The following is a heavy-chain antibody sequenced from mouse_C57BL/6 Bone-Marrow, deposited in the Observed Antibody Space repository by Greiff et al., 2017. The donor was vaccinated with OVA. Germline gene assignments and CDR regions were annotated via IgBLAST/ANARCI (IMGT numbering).Heavy chain of an antibody. CDR2: IHPSDSDT. CDR1: GYTFTSYW. Sequence: VQLQQSGAELVKPGASVKVSCKASGYTFTSYWMHWVKQRPGQGLEWIGRIHPSDSDTKYHQKFKGKATLTVDQSSSTAYMQLSSLTSEDSAVYYCAIERVVEYYFDYWDQGTTLTVSS. CDR3: AIERVVEYYFDY. V-gene: IGHV1-74*01. J-gene: IGHJ2*01.